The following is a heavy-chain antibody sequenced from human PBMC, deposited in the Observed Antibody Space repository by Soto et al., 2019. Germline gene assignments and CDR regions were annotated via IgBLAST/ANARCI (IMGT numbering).Heavy chain of an antibody. CDR2: ISSSSSTI. V-gene: IGHV3-48*02. CDR3: ARDPRYEGWWSGYYYGMDV. J-gene: IGHJ6*02. Sequence: PEGSLRLSCAASGFTFSSYSMNWVRQAPGKGLEWVSYISSSSSTIYYADSVKGRFTISRDNAKNSLYLQMNSLRDEDTAVYYCARDPRYEGWWSGYYYGMDVWGQGTTVTVSS. CDR1: GFTFSSYS. D-gene: IGHD2-15*01.